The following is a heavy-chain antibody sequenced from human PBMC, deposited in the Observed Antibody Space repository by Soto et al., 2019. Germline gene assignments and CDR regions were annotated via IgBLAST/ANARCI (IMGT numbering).Heavy chain of an antibody. CDR3: AREVRVAAIDY. CDR2: IIPILGIA. D-gene: IGHD2-15*01. Sequence: QVQLVQSGAEVKKPGSSVKVSCKASGGTFSSYTISWVRQAPGQGLEWMGRIIPILGIANYAQKFQGRVTITADKSASTAYMELSSLRSEDPAVYYCAREVRVAAIDYWGQGTLVTVSS. J-gene: IGHJ4*02. CDR1: GGTFSSYT. V-gene: IGHV1-69*08.